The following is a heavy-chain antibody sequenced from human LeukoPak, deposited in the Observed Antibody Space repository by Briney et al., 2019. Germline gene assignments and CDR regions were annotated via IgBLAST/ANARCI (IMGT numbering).Heavy chain of an antibody. CDR1: GGSVSSNSYY. CDR3: ARAPDPNSSGWYYFDD. Sequence: PSETLSLTCTVSGGSVSSNSYYWGWIRQPPGKGLEWIGSIYYSGTSYCNPSLKSRFTISVDTSKSQFSLQLSSVTAADTAVYYCARAPDPNSSGWYYFDDWGQGTLVTVSS. CDR2: IYYSGTS. J-gene: IGHJ4*02. D-gene: IGHD6-19*01. V-gene: IGHV4-39*01.